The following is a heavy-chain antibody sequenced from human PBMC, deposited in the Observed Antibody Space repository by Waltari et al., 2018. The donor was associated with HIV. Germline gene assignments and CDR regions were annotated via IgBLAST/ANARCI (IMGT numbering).Heavy chain of an antibody. CDR2: INPRGGST. V-gene: IGHV1-46*01. CDR3: ARDRNIRRIIAVAGY. J-gene: IGHJ4*02. CDR1: GYTFTSYY. D-gene: IGHD6-19*01. Sequence: QVQLVQSGAEVKKPGASVKVSCKASGYTFTSYYMHWVRQAAGQGLEWMGIINPRGGSTSYAQEFQGRATITRYTSTSTVYRVLSRLRSEDTAVYYCARDRNIRRIIAVAGYWGQGTLVTGSS.